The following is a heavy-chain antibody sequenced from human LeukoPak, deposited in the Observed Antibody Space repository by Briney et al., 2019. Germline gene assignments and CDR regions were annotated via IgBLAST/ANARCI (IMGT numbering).Heavy chain of an antibody. J-gene: IGHJ4*02. V-gene: IGHV7-4-1*02. CDR2: INTNIGNP. CDR1: GYTFTRYA. CDR3: ARGVSDILTGTSFDY. Sequence: ASLKVSCKASGYTFTRYAMNRVRQAPGQGLEWMGWINTNIGNPSYAQGFTGRFVFSLDTSVSTAYLQISSLKAEDTAVYYCARGVSDILTGTSFDYWGQGTLVTVSS. D-gene: IGHD3-9*01.